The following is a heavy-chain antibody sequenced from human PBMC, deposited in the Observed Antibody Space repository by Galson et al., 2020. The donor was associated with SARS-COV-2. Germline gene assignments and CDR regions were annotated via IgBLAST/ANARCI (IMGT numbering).Heavy chain of an antibody. V-gene: IGHV1-18*01. D-gene: IGHD3-10*01. CDR1: GYTFTSYG. CDR2: ISAYNGNT. CDR3: ARDRDPLWFGELLPDDY. J-gene: IGHJ4*02. Sequence: ASVKVSCKASGYTFTSYGISWVRQAPGQGLEWMGWISAYNGNTNYAQKLQGRVTMTTDTSTSTAYMELRSLRSDDTAVYYCARDRDPLWFGELLPDDYWGQGTLVTVSS.